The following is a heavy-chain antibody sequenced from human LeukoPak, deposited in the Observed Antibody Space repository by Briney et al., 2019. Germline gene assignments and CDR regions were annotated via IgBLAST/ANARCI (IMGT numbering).Heavy chain of an antibody. V-gene: IGHV1-69*04. J-gene: IGHJ4*02. Sequence: ASVKVSCTASGGTFSSYAISWVRQAPGQGLEWMGRIIPILGIANYAQKFQGRVTITADKSTSTAYMELSSLRSEDTAVYYCARGAYDSSGYYRGYYFDYWGQGTLVTVSS. CDR2: IIPILGIA. D-gene: IGHD3-22*01. CDR3: ARGAYDSSGYYRGYYFDY. CDR1: GGTFSSYA.